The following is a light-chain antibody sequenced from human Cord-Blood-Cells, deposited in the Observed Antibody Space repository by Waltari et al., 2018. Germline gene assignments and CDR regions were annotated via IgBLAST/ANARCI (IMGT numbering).Light chain of an antibody. CDR2: DAS. V-gene: IGKV3-11*01. J-gene: IGKJ5*01. Sequence: EIVLTQSPATLSLSPGERATLSCRASQSVSSYLAWYQQKPGQAPRLLIYDASNRATGIPARFSGSGSGTDFTLTISILEPEDFAVYYCQRRSNWITFGQGTRLEIK. CDR1: QSVSSY. CDR3: QRRSNWIT.